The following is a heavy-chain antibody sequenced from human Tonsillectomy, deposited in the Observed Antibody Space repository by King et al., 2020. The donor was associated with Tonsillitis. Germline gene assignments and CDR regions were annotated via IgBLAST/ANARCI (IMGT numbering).Heavy chain of an antibody. CDR3: ARDQGQYSSGWYVGFDY. CDR1: GYTFTSYY. D-gene: IGHD6-19*01. CDR2: INPSGGST. V-gene: IGHV1-46*01. Sequence: QLVQSGAEVKKPGASVKVSCKASGYTFTSYYMHWVRQAPGQGLEWMGIINPSGGSTSYAQKFQGRVTMTRDTSTSTVYMELSSLRSEDTAVYYCARDQGQYSSGWYVGFDYWGQGTLVTVSS. J-gene: IGHJ4*02.